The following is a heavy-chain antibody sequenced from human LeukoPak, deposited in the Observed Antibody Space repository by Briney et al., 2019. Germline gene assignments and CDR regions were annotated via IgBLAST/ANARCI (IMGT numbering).Heavy chain of an antibody. CDR3: AAGSGSYFHFDY. CDR1: GFTFTSSA. CDR2: IVVGSGNT. Sequence: GASVKVSCKASGFTFTSSAMQWVRQARGQRLEWIGWIVVGSGNTNYAQKFQERVTITRAMSTSTAYMELSSLRSEDTAVYYCAAGSGSYFHFDYWGQGTLVTVSS. D-gene: IGHD1-26*01. V-gene: IGHV1-58*02. J-gene: IGHJ4*02.